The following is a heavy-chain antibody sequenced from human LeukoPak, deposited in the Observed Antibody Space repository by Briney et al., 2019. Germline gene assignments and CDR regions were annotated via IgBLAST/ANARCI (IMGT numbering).Heavy chain of an antibody. CDR3: ARDLGYSGYED. V-gene: IGHV1-2*04. Sequence: ASVKVSCKASGYTFTGYYMHWVRQAPGQGLEWMGWINPNSGGTNYAQKFQGWVTITRDTSISTAYMELSRLRSDDTAVYYCARDLGYSGYEDWGQGTLVTVSS. CDR1: GYTFTGYY. J-gene: IGHJ4*02. CDR2: INPNSGGT. D-gene: IGHD5-12*01.